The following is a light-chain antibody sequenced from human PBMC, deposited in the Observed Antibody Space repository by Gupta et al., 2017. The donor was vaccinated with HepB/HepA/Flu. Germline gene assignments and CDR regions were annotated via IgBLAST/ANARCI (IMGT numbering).Light chain of an antibody. Sequence: QSVLPQPPSVSGAPGQRVIISCTCSGSNIGSGYVVHWYQQLPGTAPKLLIFDNNKRPSGVPDRFSGSKSGASASLAITGLQADDEAVYFCQSYDRSLSGWVFGGGTKLTVL. CDR3: QSYDRSLSGWV. V-gene: IGLV1-40*01. CDR2: DNN. J-gene: IGLJ3*02. CDR1: GSNIGSGYV.